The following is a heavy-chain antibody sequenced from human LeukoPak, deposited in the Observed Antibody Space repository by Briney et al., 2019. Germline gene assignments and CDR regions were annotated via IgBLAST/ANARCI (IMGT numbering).Heavy chain of an antibody. Sequence: SSETLSLTCAVYVGSFSCYYWSWIRQPPGKGLEWIGEINHSGSTKYNSSLKSRVTISADTSKNQFSLKLSSVTAADTAVYYCARHRPYDYVWGSYRSLFDYWGQGTLVTVSS. J-gene: IGHJ4*02. CDR3: ARHRPYDYVWGSYRSLFDY. CDR1: VGSFSCYY. D-gene: IGHD3-16*02. CDR2: INHSGST. V-gene: IGHV4-34*01.